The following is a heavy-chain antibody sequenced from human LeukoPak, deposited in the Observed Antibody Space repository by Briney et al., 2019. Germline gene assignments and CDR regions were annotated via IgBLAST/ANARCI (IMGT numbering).Heavy chain of an antibody. J-gene: IGHJ4*02. CDR1: GFTFSNVG. CDR3: TTWTDLYDY. D-gene: IGHD3/OR15-3a*01. CDR2: IRSKTDGGTT. V-gene: IGHV3-15*01. Sequence: PGGSLRLSCAASGFTFSNVGMSWVRQAPGKGLDWVGRIRSKTDGGTTDYAAAVKGRFTISRDDSRNMLYLQMNSLKTEDTAVYYCTTWTDLYDYWGQGTLVTVSS.